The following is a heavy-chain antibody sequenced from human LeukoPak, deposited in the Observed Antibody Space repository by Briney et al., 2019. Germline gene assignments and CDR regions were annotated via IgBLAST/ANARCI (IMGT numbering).Heavy chain of an antibody. CDR3: ARSRNYRLFDY. J-gene: IGHJ4*02. D-gene: IGHD3-16*02. Sequence: GGSLRLSCAASGFTFSSYSMNWVRQAPGKGLEWVSSISSSSSYIYYADSVKGRFTISRDDSKNSLYLQMNSLRAEDTAVYYCARSRNYRLFDYWGQGTLVTVSS. CDR2: ISSSSSYI. V-gene: IGHV3-21*04. CDR1: GFTFSSYS.